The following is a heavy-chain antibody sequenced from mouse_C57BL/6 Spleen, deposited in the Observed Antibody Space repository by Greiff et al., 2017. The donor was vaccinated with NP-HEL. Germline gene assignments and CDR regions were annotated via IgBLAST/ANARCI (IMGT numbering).Heavy chain of an antibody. CDR2: ISSGSSTI. V-gene: IGHV5-17*01. Sequence: EVMLVESGGGLVKPGGSLKLSCAASGFTFSDYGMHWVRQAPEKGLEWVAYISSGSSTIYYADTVKGRFTISRDNAKNTLFLQMTGRRSEDTAMYYWARSRQRGFDYWGQGTTLTVAS. CDR3: ARSRQRGFDY. J-gene: IGHJ2*01. CDR1: GFTFSDYG.